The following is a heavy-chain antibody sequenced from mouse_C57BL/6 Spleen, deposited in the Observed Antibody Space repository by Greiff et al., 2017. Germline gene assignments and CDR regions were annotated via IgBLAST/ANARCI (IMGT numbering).Heavy chain of an antibody. CDR3: ARRGYYGSDYAMDY. D-gene: IGHD1-1*01. CDR1: GYTFTSYW. Sequence: QVQLQQPGAELVRPGTSVKLSCKASGYTFTSYWMHWVKQRPGQGLEWIGVIDPSDSYTNYNQKFKGKATLTVDTSSSTAYMQLSSLTSEDSAVYYCARRGYYGSDYAMDYWGQGTSVTVSS. J-gene: IGHJ4*01. V-gene: IGHV1-59*01. CDR2: IDPSDSYT.